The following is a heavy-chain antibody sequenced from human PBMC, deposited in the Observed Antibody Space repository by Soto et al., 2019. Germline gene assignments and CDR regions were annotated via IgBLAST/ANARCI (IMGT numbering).Heavy chain of an antibody. Sequence: GGSLRLSCAASGLTFSSYAMSWVRQAPGKGLEWVSAISGSGGSTYYADSVKGRFTISRDNSKNTLYLQMNSLRAEDTAVYYCAKDYGLLWFGDPTTVAGHDAFDIWGQGTMVTVSS. CDR3: AKDYGLLWFGDPTTVAGHDAFDI. CDR1: GLTFSSYA. D-gene: IGHD3-10*01. J-gene: IGHJ3*02. CDR2: ISGSGGST. V-gene: IGHV3-23*01.